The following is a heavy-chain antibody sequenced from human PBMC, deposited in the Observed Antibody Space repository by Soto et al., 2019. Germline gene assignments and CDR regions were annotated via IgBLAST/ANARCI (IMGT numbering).Heavy chain of an antibody. Sequence: PGGSLRLSCAASGFTFSSYSMNWVRQAPGKGLEWVSYISSSSSTIYYADSVKGRFTISRDNAKTSLYLQMNSLRDEDTAVYYCARAGGDCSSTSCYYYYYGMDVWGQGTTVTVSS. CDR1: GFTFSSYS. V-gene: IGHV3-48*02. CDR2: ISSSSSTI. J-gene: IGHJ6*02. CDR3: ARAGGDCSSTSCYYYYYGMDV. D-gene: IGHD2-2*01.